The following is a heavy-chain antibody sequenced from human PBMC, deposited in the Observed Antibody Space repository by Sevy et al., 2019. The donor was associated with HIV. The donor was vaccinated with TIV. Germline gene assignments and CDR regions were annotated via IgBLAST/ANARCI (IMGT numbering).Heavy chain of an antibody. Sequence: GGSLRLSCAASGFTFDDYAMHWVRQAPAKGLEWVSGISWNSGSIGYADSVKGRFTISRDNAKNSLYLQMNSLRAEDTALYYCAKDRAYYYDSSGFNDAFDIWGQGTMVTVSS. CDR2: ISWNSGSI. CDR1: GFTFDDYA. CDR3: AKDRAYYYDSSGFNDAFDI. D-gene: IGHD3-22*01. J-gene: IGHJ3*02. V-gene: IGHV3-9*01.